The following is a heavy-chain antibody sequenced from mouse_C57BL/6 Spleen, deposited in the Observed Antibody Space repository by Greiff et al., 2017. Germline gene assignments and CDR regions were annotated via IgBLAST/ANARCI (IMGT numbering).Heavy chain of an antibody. J-gene: IGHJ3*01. CDR3: ARKEEPYDYLAWLAY. V-gene: IGHV5-4*03. CDR1: GFTFSSYA. D-gene: IGHD2-4*01. Sequence: EVKLMESGGGLVKPGGSLKLSCAASGFTFSSYAMSWVRQTPEKRLEWVATISDGGSYTYYPDNVQGRFTISRDNAKNNLYLQMSHLKSEDTAMYYCARKEEPYDYLAWLAYWGQGTLVTVSA. CDR2: ISDGGSYT.